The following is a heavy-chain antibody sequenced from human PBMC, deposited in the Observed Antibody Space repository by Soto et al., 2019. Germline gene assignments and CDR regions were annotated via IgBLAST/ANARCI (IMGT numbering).Heavy chain of an antibody. Sequence: LRLTCAASGSTFSNAWMSWLRQAPGKGLEWVGRVKSKSNGGTTDYAASVKGRFTISRDDSKNTLYLQMNSLKTENTAVYYCTTLGFDPWGQGTLVTVSS. J-gene: IGHJ5*02. CDR1: GSTFSNAW. CDR3: TTLGFDP. CDR2: VKSKSNGGTT. V-gene: IGHV3-15*01.